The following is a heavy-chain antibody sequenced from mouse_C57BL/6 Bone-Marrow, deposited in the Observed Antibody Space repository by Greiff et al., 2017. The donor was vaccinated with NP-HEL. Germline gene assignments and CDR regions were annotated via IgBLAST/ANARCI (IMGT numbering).Heavy chain of an antibody. V-gene: IGHV1-81*01. CDR2: IYPRSGNT. J-gene: IGHJ4*01. CDR1: GYTFTSYG. Sequence: VQLQQSGAELARPGASVKLSCKASGYTFTSYGISWVKQRTGQGLEWIGEIYPRSGNTYYNEKFKGKATLTADKSSSTAYMELRSLTSEDSAVYFCARADSNYHYYAMDYWGQGTSVTVSS. CDR3: ARADSNYHYYAMDY. D-gene: IGHD2-5*01.